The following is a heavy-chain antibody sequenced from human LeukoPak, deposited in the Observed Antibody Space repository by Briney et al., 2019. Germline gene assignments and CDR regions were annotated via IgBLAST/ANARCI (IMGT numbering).Heavy chain of an antibody. CDR1: GGQVSDFA. D-gene: IGHD2-15*01. J-gene: IGHJ5*02. CDR2: FDFEFGET. V-gene: IGHV1-24*01. Sequence: ASVKVSCKGSGGQVSDFAMHWVWQAPGRGVEWMGGFDFEFGETVYAQKFQGRVTLAEGTSAGAAYMGLSSVNAEKTALCYCAVASDFADTSFLDPWGQGTLVTVSS. CDR3: AVASDFADTSFLDP.